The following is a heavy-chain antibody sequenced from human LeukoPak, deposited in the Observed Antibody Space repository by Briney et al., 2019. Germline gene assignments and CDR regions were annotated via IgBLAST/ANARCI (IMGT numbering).Heavy chain of an antibody. J-gene: IGHJ5*02. CDR2: IIPIFGTA. CDR3: ARDIVVVPAASRPANWFDP. Sequence: ASVKVSCKASGGTFSSYAISWVRLAPGQGLEWMGGIIPIFGTANYAQKFQGRVTITADESTSTAYMELSSLRSEDTAVYYCARDIVVVPAASRPANWFDPWGQGALVTVSS. V-gene: IGHV1-69*13. D-gene: IGHD2-2*01. CDR1: GGTFSSYA.